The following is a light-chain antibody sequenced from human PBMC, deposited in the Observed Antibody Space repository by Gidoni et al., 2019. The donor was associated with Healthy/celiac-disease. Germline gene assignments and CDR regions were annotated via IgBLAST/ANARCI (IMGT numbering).Light chain of an antibody. CDR1: QDISNY. Sequence: DIQMTQSPSSLSASVGDRVTITCQASQDISNYLNWYQQKPGKAPKLLIYDASNLETGVPSRFSRSGSGTDFTVSISSLQPEDITTYYCQQYDNLPLTFXGXTKVEIK. J-gene: IGKJ4*01. CDR2: DAS. CDR3: QQYDNLPLT. V-gene: IGKV1-33*01.